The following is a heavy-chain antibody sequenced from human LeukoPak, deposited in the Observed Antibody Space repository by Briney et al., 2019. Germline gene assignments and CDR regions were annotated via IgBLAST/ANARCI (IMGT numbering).Heavy chain of an antibody. Sequence: GGSLRLSCAASGFTFSSYAMSWVRQAPGKGLEWVSAISGSGGSTHYADSVKGRFTISRDNSKNTLYLQMNSLRAEDTAVYYCARKLMVRGVIPYYYYMDVWGKGTTVTVSS. CDR3: ARKLMVRGVIPYYYYMDV. CDR1: GFTFSSYA. J-gene: IGHJ6*03. CDR2: ISGSGGST. D-gene: IGHD3-10*01. V-gene: IGHV3-23*01.